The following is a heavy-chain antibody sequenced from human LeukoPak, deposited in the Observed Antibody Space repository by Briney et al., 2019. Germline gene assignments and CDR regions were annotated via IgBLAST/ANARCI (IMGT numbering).Heavy chain of an antibody. CDR1: GDSISSGDYY. CDR2: IYTGGST. D-gene: IGHD6-13*01. J-gene: IGHJ6*02. Sequence: PSQTLSLTCTVSGDSISSGDYYWTWIRQPAGKGLEWIGHIYTGGSTNYNFSLKSRVTISVDTSKNQFSLKLSSVTAADTAVYYCASDYSSSWYGGYYYGMDVWGQGTTVTVSS. V-gene: IGHV4-61*09. CDR3: ASDYSSSWYGGYYYGMDV.